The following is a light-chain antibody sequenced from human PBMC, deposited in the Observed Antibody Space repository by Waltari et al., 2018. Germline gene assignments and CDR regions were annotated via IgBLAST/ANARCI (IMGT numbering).Light chain of an antibody. V-gene: IGKV1-16*02. CDR3: QQGYSYPFT. CDR2: RAS. CDR1: QGIGNN. Sequence: DIQMTHSPSSLSASVGDTVTITCQSSQGIGNNFTWYQQKPGKAPKLLIYRASSLQSGIPSQFSGSGSGTDFTLTISSLQPEDFATYYCQQGYSYPFTFGPGTKLDIK. J-gene: IGKJ3*01.